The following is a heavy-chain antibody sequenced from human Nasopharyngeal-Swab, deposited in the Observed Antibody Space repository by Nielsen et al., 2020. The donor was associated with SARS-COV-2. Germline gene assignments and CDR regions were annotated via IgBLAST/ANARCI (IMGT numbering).Heavy chain of an antibody. Sequence: GESLKISCAASGFTFSSYGMHWVRQAPGKGLEWVAFISYDGSNKYYADSVKGRFTISRDNSKNTLYLQMNSLRAEDTAVYYCAKEEGPGYSSSYKNYYYYYGMDVWGQGATVTVSS. CDR2: ISYDGSNK. CDR1: GFTFSSYG. D-gene: IGHD6-6*01. J-gene: IGHJ6*02. V-gene: IGHV3-30*18. CDR3: AKEEGPGYSSSYKNYYYYYGMDV.